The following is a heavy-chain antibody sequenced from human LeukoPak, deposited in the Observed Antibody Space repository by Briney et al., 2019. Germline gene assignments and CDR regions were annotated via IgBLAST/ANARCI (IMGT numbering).Heavy chain of an antibody. CDR1: GYTFTGYY. J-gene: IGHJ6*03. CDR3: ARVINFSIRGYSYGVEHYMDV. CDR2: INPKSGGT. D-gene: IGHD5-18*01. V-gene: IGHV1-2*02. Sequence: ASVKVSCKASGYTFTGYYMHWVRQAPGQGLEWMGWINPKSGGTKYAQKFQGRVTMTRDTSISTAYMELSRLKSDDTAVYYCARVINFSIRGYSYGVEHYMDVWGKGTTVTISS.